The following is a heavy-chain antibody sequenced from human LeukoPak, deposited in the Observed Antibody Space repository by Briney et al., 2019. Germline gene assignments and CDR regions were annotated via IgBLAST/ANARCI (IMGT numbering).Heavy chain of an antibody. J-gene: IGHJ4*02. Sequence: ASVKVSCKVSGYTLTELSMHWVRQAPGKGLEWMGIINPSGGSTSYAQKFQGRVTMTRDTSTSTVYMELSSLRSEDTAVYYCARHPAGYWGQGTLVTVSS. D-gene: IGHD3-10*01. CDR3: ARHPAGY. V-gene: IGHV1-46*01. CDR2: INPSGGST. CDR1: GYTLTELS.